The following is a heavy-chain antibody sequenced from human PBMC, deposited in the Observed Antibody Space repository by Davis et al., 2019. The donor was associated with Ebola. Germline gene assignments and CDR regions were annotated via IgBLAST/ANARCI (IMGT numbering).Heavy chain of an antibody. J-gene: IGHJ4*02. D-gene: IGHD3-22*01. V-gene: IGHV3-30-3*02. CDR2: ISYDGSNK. CDR1: GFTFSSYA. CDR3: VKSLTMIVVVSPFDY. Sequence: PGGSLRLSCAASGFTFSSYAMHWVRQAPGKGLEWVAVISYDGSNKYYADSVKGRFTISRDNSKNTLYLQMNSLRAEDTAVYYCVKSLTMIVVVSPFDYWGQGTLVTVSS.